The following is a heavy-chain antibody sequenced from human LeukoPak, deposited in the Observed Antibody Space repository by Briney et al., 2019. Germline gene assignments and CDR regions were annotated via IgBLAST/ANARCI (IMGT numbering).Heavy chain of an antibody. CDR1: GFTFSSYE. V-gene: IGHV3-48*03. CDR3: ARSTYYDFWSGYYGFDY. CDR2: ISSSGSNI. D-gene: IGHD3-3*01. J-gene: IGHJ4*02. Sequence: GGSLRLSCAASGFTFSSYEMNWVRQAPGKGLEWVLYISSSGSNIYYADSVKGRFTISRDNAKNSLYLQMISLRAEDTAVYYCARSTYYDFWSGYYGFDYRGQGSLVTDSS.